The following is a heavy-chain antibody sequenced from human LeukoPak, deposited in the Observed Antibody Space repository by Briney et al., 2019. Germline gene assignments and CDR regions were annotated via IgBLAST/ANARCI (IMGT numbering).Heavy chain of an antibody. CDR3: AKDSSGYSSSWSYYYYYMDV. D-gene: IGHD6-13*01. V-gene: IGHV3-23*01. J-gene: IGHJ6*03. Sequence: GGSLRLSCTASGFTFNNYGMSWVRQAPGKGLEWVSSIITTGGVTDYADSVKGRFTISRDNSKNTLYLQMNSLRAEDTAVYYCAKDSSGYSSSWSYYYYYMDVWGKGTTVTISS. CDR2: IITTGGVT. CDR1: GFTFNNYG.